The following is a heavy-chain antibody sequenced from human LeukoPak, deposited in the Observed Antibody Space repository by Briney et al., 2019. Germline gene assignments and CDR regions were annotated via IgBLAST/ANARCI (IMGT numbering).Heavy chain of an antibody. CDR1: GGSFSGYY. D-gene: IGHD2-2*01. CDR2: INHSGST. J-gene: IGHJ4*02. Sequence: SETLSLTCAVYGGSFSGYYWSWIRQPPGKGLEWIGEINHSGSTNYNPSLKSRVTISVDTSKNQFFLKLSSVTAADTAVYYCARGLDCSSTSCYRDLDYWGQGTLVTVSS. V-gene: IGHV4-34*01. CDR3: ARGLDCSSTSCYRDLDY.